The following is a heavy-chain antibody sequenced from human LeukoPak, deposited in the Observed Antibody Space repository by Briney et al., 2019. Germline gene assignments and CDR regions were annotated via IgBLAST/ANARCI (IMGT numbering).Heavy chain of an antibody. CDR3: ASLGGLGLRFFPMDV. V-gene: IGHV4-30-4*08. CDR2: IYYSGST. D-gene: IGHD3-3*01. CDR1: GGSISSGDYY. Sequence: SETLSLTCTVSGGSISSGDYYWSWIRQPPGKGLEWIGYIYYSGSTYYNPSLKSRVTISVDTSKNQFSLKLSSVTAADTAVYYCASLGGLGLRFFPMDVWGKGTTVTVSS. J-gene: IGHJ6*03.